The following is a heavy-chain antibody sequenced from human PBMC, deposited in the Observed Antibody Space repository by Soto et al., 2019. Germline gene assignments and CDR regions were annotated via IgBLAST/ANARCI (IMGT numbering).Heavy chain of an antibody. Sequence: QVTLKESGPVLVKPTETLTLRCTVSGLSITDSEMGVSWIRQPPGQPLEWLAHIDSSGEKSYRTFLKSRLAISKDTSKSQIVLTMTNMDPADTATYYCARSHLAVAVSRWFDPWGQGIPVTVSS. CDR3: ARSHLAVAVSRWFDP. CDR2: IDSSGEK. CDR1: GLSITDSEMG. J-gene: IGHJ5*02. D-gene: IGHD6-19*01. V-gene: IGHV2-26*01.